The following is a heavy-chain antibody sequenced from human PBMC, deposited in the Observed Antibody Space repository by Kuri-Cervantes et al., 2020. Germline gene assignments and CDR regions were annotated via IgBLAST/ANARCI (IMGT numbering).Heavy chain of an antibody. D-gene: IGHD6-13*01. CDR1: GFTFSSYS. J-gene: IGHJ4*02. Sequence: GESLKISCAASGFTFSSYSMNWVRQAPGKGLEWVSSISSSSSYIYYADSVKGRFTISRDNAKNSLYLQMNSLRAEDTAVYYCARDMYSSSWYVSYFDYWGQGTLVTVSS. CDR3: ARDMYSSSWYVSYFDY. CDR2: ISSSSSYI. V-gene: IGHV3-21*01.